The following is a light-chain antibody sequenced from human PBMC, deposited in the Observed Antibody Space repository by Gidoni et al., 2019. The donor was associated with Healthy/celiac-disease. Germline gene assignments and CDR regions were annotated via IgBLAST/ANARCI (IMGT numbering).Light chain of an antibody. CDR1: SSDVGVYNY. CDR2: DVS. CDR3: SSYTSSSTRV. J-gene: IGLJ1*01. V-gene: IGLV2-14*03. Sequence: QSALTQPASVSGSLGQSITISCTGTSSDVGVYNYVSWYQQHPGKAPKLMIYDVSNRPSGVSNRFSGSKSGNTASLTISGLQAEDEADYYCSSYTSSSTRVFGTGTKVTVL.